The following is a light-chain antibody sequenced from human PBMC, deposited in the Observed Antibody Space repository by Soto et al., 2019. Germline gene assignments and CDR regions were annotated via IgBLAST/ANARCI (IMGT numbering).Light chain of an antibody. J-gene: IGKJ5*01. V-gene: IGKV3-20*01. Sequence: EIVLTQSPGTLSLSPGERATLSCRASQSVSSSYLAWYQQKPGQAPRLLIYGASSRATGIPDRFSGSGSGTDFTLTISRLEPEDFAVYYCQKYGSSPQTFGQGTRLEI. CDR2: GAS. CDR3: QKYGSSPQT. CDR1: QSVSSSY.